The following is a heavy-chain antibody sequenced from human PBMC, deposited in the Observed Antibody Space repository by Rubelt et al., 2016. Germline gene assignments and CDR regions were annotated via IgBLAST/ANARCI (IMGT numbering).Heavy chain of an antibody. D-gene: IGHD5-12*01. V-gene: IGHV1-18*01. CDR2: ISAYNGNT. Sequence: GSCKASGYTFTSYGISWVRQAPGQGLEWMGWISAYNGNTNYAQKLQGRVTMTTDTSTSTAYMELRSLRSDDTAVYYCARVGVDIVATTYFDYWGQGTLVTVSS. CDR1: GYTFTSYG. CDR3: ARVGVDIVATTYFDY. J-gene: IGHJ4*02.